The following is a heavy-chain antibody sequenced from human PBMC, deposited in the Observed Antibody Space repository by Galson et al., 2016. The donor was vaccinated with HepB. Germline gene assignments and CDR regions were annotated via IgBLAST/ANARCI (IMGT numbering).Heavy chain of an antibody. V-gene: IGHV1-69*10. J-gene: IGHJ6*02. CDR2: IIPTLGRA. D-gene: IGHD3-10*01. CDR1: GGTFRNYA. Sequence: SVKVSCKASGGTFRNYAISWVRQAPGQGLEWIGGIIPTLGRADYVQKFQGRVTITAEKSTSIAYMELSSLKSEDTAVYYCARTEFSPGYYYAMDVWGQGTTVTVSS. CDR3: ARTEFSPGYYYAMDV.